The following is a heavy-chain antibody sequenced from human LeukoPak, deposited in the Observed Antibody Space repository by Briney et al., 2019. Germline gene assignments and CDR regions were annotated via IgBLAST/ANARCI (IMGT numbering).Heavy chain of an antibody. J-gene: IGHJ4*02. V-gene: IGHV1-18*04. Sequence: ASVKVSCEASGYTFTNYGISWVRQAPGQGLEWMGWISTYTGNTNYAQKLQGSVTMTTDTATSTAYMELRSLTSDDTAVYYCARPSPSYDSRLGDYWGQGTLVTVSS. D-gene: IGHD3-22*01. CDR2: ISTYTGNT. CDR3: ARPSPSYDSRLGDY. CDR1: GYTFTNYG.